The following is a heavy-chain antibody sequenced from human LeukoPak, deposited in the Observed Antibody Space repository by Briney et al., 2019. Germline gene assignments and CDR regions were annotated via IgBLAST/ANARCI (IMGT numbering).Heavy chain of an antibody. CDR2: IYYSGST. D-gene: IGHD3-10*01. J-gene: IGHJ3*02. V-gene: IGHV4-59*01. CDR1: GGSISSYY. CDR3: ARALGPFYGSGSYWAFDI. Sequence: SETLSLTCTVSGGSISSYYWSWIRQPPGKGLEWIGYIYYSGSTNYNPSLKSRVTISVDTSKNQFSLKLSSVTAADTAVYYCARALGPFYGSGSYWAFDIWGQGTMVTVSS.